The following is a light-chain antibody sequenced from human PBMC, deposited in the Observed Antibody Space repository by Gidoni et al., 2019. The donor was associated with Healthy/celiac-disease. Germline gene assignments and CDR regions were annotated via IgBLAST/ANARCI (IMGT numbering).Light chain of an antibody. CDR2: CAS. CDR3: QPYANLPYP. Sequence: DIQMTHHPSSLHASVGDRVTITCQASQYISNYLNWDQQKPGQAPTLLIYCASNLDTGVPSTFSGSRSWTDFTFTHRILQPEHIATYSFQPYANLPYPFGQGTKLEIK. V-gene: IGKV1-33*01. CDR1: QYISNY. J-gene: IGKJ2*01.